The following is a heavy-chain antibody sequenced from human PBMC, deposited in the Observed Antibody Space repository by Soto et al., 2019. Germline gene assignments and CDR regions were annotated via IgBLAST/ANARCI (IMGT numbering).Heavy chain of an antibody. V-gene: IGHV3-7*01. J-gene: IGHJ4*02. CDR2: IKEDGSEE. CDR3: ATAISSPFSNFDY. D-gene: IGHD2-2*01. Sequence: EVQLVQSGGDLVQPGGSLRLSCVASGFTFSTYWMTWVRQAPAMGLEWVAGIKEDGSEEVYVDSVKGRFSISRDNAKTSLYLQLNSLRADDTAVYYCATAISSPFSNFDYWGQGSLVTVSS. CDR1: GFTFSTYW.